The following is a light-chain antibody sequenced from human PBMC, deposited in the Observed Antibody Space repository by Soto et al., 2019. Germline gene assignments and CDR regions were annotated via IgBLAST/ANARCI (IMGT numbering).Light chain of an antibody. J-gene: IGKJ2*01. CDR3: QQRSTWLYT. Sequence: EILLAQSPATLSLSPGEIATLSCKASQDVSIFLAWYQQKPGQSPRLLIHDASNRATGVPARFSGSGSGRDFTLTITSLEPEDFAVYYFQQRSTWLYTFGQGTKLEV. V-gene: IGKV3-11*02. CDR2: DAS. CDR1: QDVSIF.